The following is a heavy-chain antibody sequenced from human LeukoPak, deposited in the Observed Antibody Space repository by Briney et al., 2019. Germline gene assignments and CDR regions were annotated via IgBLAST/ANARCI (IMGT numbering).Heavy chain of an antibody. J-gene: IGHJ4*02. D-gene: IGHD3-3*02. Sequence: PGGSLRLSCVASEFTFSSNAMNWVRQAPGKGLEWVGRIQSKTDGGKTDYAAPVKGRFTVSRDDSKNTLYLQMNSLKTEDTAIYYCTTGIRGDWGQGTLVTVSS. V-gene: IGHV3-15*07. CDR1: EFTFSSNA. CDR3: TTGIRGD. CDR2: IQSKTDGGKT.